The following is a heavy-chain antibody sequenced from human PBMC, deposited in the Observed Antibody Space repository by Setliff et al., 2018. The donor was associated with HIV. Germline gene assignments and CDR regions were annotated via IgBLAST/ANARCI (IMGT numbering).Heavy chain of an antibody. CDR1: GFTFSSYA. Sequence: HPGGSLRLSCAASGFTFSSYAMHWVRQAPGKGLEWAAVISYDGSNKYYADSVKGRFTISRDNSKNTLYLQMNSLRAEDTAVYYCAREFEDLSGAYWGQGTLVTVSS. D-gene: IGHD3-10*01. CDR3: AREFEDLSGAY. J-gene: IGHJ4*02. V-gene: IGHV3-30*04. CDR2: ISYDGSNK.